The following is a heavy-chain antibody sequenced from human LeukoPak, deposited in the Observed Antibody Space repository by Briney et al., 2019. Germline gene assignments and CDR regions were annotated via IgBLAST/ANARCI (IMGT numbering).Heavy chain of an antibody. CDR2: VYTSGTT. CDR3: ARGVTAVAGPVGY. D-gene: IGHD6-19*01. Sequence: SETLSLTCTVSGGSISSYYWSWIRQPPGKGLEWIGRVYTSGTTNYNPSLKSRVTISVDTSKNQFSLKLSSVTAADTAVYYCARGVTAVAGPVGYWGQGTLVTVSS. V-gene: IGHV4-4*08. J-gene: IGHJ4*02. CDR1: GGSISSYY.